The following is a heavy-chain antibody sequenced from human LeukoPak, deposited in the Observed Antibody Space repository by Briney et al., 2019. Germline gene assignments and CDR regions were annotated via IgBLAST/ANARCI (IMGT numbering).Heavy chain of an antibody. Sequence: GGSLRLSRVASGLTFRIHAMTWVPEASGKGLEWVSIIGSDGGGIQYADSVAGRFTISGDNSRNTVYLQLNSLRVDDTAIYYCAKGSLIAPPGTRYFDYWGQGAPVTVSS. CDR3: AKGSLIAPPGTRYFDY. V-gene: IGHV3-23*01. J-gene: IGHJ4*02. CDR1: GLTFRIHA. CDR2: IGSDGGGI. D-gene: IGHD6-13*01.